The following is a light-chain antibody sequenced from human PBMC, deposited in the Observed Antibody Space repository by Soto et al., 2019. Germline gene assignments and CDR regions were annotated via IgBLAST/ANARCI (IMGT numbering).Light chain of an antibody. Sequence: EIVMTQSPDTLSLSPGERATLSCRASQSVSRNSAWYQQKPGQAPRLLVYGASTRATGIPARVSGSGSGTEFTRTISSLQAEDSAVYFCQQYHIWPLTFGGGTKVAIK. V-gene: IGKV3-15*01. CDR1: QSVSRN. J-gene: IGKJ4*01. CDR3: QQYHIWPLT. CDR2: GAS.